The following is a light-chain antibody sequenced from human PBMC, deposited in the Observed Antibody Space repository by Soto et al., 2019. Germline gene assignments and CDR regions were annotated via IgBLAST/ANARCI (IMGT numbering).Light chain of an antibody. CDR2: DAS. CDR3: QQYNNPPYT. V-gene: IGKV1-33*01. J-gene: IGKJ2*01. CDR1: QAISKY. Sequence: DIQMTQSPSSLSASLGDRVTITCQASQAISKYLHWYHQRPGKAPILVIYDASNLEAGAPSRFSGGGSGTSFTLTISSLQPEDIGTYFCQQYNNPPYTFGQGTKLDIK.